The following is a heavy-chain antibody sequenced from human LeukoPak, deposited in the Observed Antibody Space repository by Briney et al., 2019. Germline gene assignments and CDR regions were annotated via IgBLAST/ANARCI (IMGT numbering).Heavy chain of an antibody. Sequence: GGSLRLSCAASGFAFSSYGMHWVRQAPGKGLDWVAFIPYDGSNKYYADSVKGRFTISRDNSQNTLYLQMNSLGAEDTAVYYCARGIVVPGIDYWGQGTLVTVSS. CDR3: ARGIVVPGIDY. CDR1: GFAFSSYG. J-gene: IGHJ4*02. V-gene: IGHV3-30*02. CDR2: IPYDGSNK. D-gene: IGHD2-15*01.